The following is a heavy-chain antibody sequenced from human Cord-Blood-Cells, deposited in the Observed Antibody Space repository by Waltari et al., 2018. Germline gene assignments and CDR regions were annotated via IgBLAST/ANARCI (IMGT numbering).Heavy chain of an antibody. CDR2: INPNSGGT. V-gene: IGHV1-2*06. CDR1: RYTFPGHY. J-gene: IGHJ4*02. Sequence: QVQLVRSGAEVKKPGASVKVSCHASRYTFPGHYMHWGRQAPGQGLEWMGRINPNSGGTNYAQKFQGRVTMTRDTSISTAYMELSRLRSDDTAVYYCARGIAAAAIDYWGQGTLVTVSS. CDR3: ARGIAAAAIDY. D-gene: IGHD6-13*01.